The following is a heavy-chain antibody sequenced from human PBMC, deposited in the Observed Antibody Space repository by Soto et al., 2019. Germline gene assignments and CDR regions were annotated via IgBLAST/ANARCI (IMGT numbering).Heavy chain of an antibody. CDR3: ARARYQPLPDY. Sequence: ASFTVSSTASGYTFASYYIHWVRQAPGQGLEWMGIINPSGGSTSYAQKFQGRVTMTRDTSTSTVYMELSSLRSEDTAVYYCARARYQPLPDYWGQGTMVSVS. J-gene: IGHJ4*02. D-gene: IGHD2-2*01. CDR2: INPSGGST. CDR1: GYTFASYY. V-gene: IGHV1-46*01.